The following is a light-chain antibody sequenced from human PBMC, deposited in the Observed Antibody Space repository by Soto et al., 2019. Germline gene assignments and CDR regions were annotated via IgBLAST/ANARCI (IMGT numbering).Light chain of an antibody. Sequence: EIVMTQSPATLSVSPGERATLSCRASQSVSSNLAWYQQKPGQAPRLLIYGASTRATGIPARFSGSGSGTEFPLTVSSRQSEDFAVYYCQQYNNWPWTFGQGPKVEIK. CDR3: QQYNNWPWT. CDR1: QSVSSN. V-gene: IGKV3-15*01. CDR2: GAS. J-gene: IGKJ1*01.